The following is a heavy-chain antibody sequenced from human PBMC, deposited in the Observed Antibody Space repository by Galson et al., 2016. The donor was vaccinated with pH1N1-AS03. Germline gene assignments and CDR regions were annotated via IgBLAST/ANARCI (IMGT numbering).Heavy chain of an antibody. CDR1: GYNFTSYD. CDR3: ETYGSGSRGGFDY. CDR2: INPSIGST. J-gene: IGHJ4*02. Sequence: SVKVSCKASGYNFTSYDINWVRQAPGRGLEWMGVINPSIGSTTYAQKFQGRVTMTRDTATTTAYMELSSLRSDDTAVYYCETYGSGSRGGFDYWGQGALITVSS. D-gene: IGHD3-10*01. V-gene: IGHV1-46*01.